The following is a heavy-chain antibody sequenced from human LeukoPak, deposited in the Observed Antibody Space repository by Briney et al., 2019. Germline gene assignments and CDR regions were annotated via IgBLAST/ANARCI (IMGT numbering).Heavy chain of an antibody. V-gene: IGHV4-39*01. CDR2: IYYSGRT. CDR3: ATVAARGNWFDP. CDR1: GGSISSTSYY. J-gene: IGHJ5*02. Sequence: SETLSLTCTVSGGSISSTSYYWGWIRQPPGKGLDWIGIIYYSGRTYYNPPLKSRVTISVDTSKNQFSLKLISVTAADTAVYYCATVAARGNWFDPWGQGTLVTVSS. D-gene: IGHD6-6*01.